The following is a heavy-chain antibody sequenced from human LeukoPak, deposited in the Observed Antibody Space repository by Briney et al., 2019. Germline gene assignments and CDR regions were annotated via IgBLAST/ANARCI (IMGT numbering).Heavy chain of an antibody. Sequence: GASVKVSCKASGYTFTSYGISWVRQAPGQGLEWMGWISAYNGNTNYAQKLQGRVTMTTDTSTSTAYMELRSLRSDDTAVYYCASGTMVRGVPYFQHWGQGTLVTVSS. CDR1: GYTFTSYG. V-gene: IGHV1-18*01. J-gene: IGHJ1*01. CDR3: ASGTMVRGVPYFQH. CDR2: ISAYNGNT. D-gene: IGHD3-10*01.